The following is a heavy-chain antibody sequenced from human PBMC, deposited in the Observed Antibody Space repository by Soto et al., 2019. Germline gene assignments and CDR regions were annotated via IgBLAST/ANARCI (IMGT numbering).Heavy chain of an antibody. V-gene: IGHV3-21*01. CDR2: ISSSSSYI. D-gene: IGHD1-26*01. Sequence: EVQLVESGGGLVKPGGSLRLSCAASGFTFSSYSMNWVRQAPGKGLEWVSSISSSSSYIYCADSVKGRFTISRDNAKNSLYLQMNSLRAEDTAVYYCARDASHLELPPGMDVWGQGTTVTVSS. CDR1: GFTFSSYS. J-gene: IGHJ6*02. CDR3: ARDASHLELPPGMDV.